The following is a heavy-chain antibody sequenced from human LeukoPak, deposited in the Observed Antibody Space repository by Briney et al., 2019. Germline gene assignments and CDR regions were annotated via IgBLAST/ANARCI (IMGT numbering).Heavy chain of an antibody. CDR3: ARGGSSSWYGS. J-gene: IGHJ5*01. D-gene: IGHD6-13*01. CDR1: GFTFSSYW. Sequence: PWGSLRLSCAASGFTFSSYWMHWVRQAPGKGLVWVSRINSDGSTTSHADSVKGRFTISRDNAKNTLFLQMNSLRAEDTAVYYCARGGSSSWYGSWGQGTLVTVSS. CDR2: INSDGSTT. V-gene: IGHV3-74*01.